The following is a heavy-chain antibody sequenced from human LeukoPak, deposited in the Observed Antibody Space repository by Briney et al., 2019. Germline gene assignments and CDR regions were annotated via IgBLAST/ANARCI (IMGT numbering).Heavy chain of an antibody. CDR2: IYYSGST. V-gene: IGHV4-59*01. CDR3: ARDRDFWSGQNNWFDP. Sequence: SETLSLTCTVSGGSISSYYWSWIRQPPGEGLEWIGYIYYSGSTNYNPSLKSRVTISVDTSKNQFSLKLSSVTAADTAVYYCARDRDFWSGQNNWFDPWGQGTLVTVSS. J-gene: IGHJ5*02. CDR1: GGSISSYY. D-gene: IGHD3-3*01.